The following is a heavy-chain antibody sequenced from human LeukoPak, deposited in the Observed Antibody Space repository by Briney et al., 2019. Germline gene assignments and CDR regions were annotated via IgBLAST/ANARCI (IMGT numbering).Heavy chain of an antibody. CDR1: GGSISSSSYY. Sequence: SETLSLTCTVSGGSISSSSYYWGWIRQPPGKGLEWIGSIYYSGSTYYNPSLKSRVTISVDTSKNQFSLKLSSVTAADTAVYYCARLDDFWSGYYQEYWGQGTLVTVSS. CDR2: IYYSGST. D-gene: IGHD3-3*01. J-gene: IGHJ4*02. CDR3: ARLDDFWSGYYQEY. V-gene: IGHV4-39*01.